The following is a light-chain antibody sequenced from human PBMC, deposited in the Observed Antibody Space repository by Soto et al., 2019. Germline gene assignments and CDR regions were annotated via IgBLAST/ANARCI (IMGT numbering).Light chain of an antibody. CDR3: SSYAGSSNV. J-gene: IGLJ1*01. V-gene: IGLV2-8*01. CDR2: EVN. CDR1: SSDVGGYNY. Sequence: QSALTQPPSASGSPGQSVAISCTATSSDVGGYNYVSWYQQHPGKAPKLMIYEVNKRPSGVPDRFSGSKSGNTASLTVSGLQAEDEADYYCSSYAGSSNVFGTGTKATVL.